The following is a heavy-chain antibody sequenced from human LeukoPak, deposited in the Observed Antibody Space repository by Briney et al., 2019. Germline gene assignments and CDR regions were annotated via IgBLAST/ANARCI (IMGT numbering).Heavy chain of an antibody. D-gene: IGHD6-13*01. J-gene: IGHJ4*02. Sequence: ASVTVSCKASGYTFTSYYMHWVRQAPGQGLEWMGLINCDDGSTAYAPKFQGRVIMTRDTSTSTAYMDLSSLRSDDTAVYHCARAPRNSSTMLDFWGQGTLVSVSS. CDR1: GYTFTSYY. CDR2: INCDDGST. V-gene: IGHV1-46*01. CDR3: ARAPRNSSTMLDF.